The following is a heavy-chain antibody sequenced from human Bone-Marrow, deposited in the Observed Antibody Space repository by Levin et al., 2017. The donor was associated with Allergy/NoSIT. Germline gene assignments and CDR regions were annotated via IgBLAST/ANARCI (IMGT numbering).Heavy chain of an antibody. CDR2: IYSGSST. Sequence: PGESLKISCAASGFTVNSNYMSWVRQAPGKGLEWVSVIYSGSSTYYADSVKGRFTISRDSSKNTLYLQMNSLGVEDTAVYYCAREGYNNSWYRSWGQGTLVTVSS. CDR3: AREGYNNSWYRS. CDR1: GFTVNSNY. V-gene: IGHV3-53*01. J-gene: IGHJ5*02. D-gene: IGHD6-13*01.